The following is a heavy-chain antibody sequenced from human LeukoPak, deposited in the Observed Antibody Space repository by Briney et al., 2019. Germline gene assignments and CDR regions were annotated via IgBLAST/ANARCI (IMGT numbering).Heavy chain of an antibody. V-gene: IGHV3-74*01. CDR1: GFTFSSYW. CDR3: ARAIWDYVWGSYRSPGAFDI. Sequence: PGGSLRLSCAASGFTFSSYWMHWVRQGPGKGLVWVSRINSDGSITTYADSVKGRFTISRDNSKNTLYLQMNSLRAEDTAVYYCARAIWDYVWGSYRSPGAFDIWGQGTMVTVSS. CDR2: INSDGSIT. J-gene: IGHJ3*02. D-gene: IGHD3-16*02.